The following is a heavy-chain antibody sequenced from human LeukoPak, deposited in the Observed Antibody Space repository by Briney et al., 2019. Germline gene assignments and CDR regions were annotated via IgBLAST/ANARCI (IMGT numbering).Heavy chain of an antibody. CDR1: GGTFTSYD. J-gene: IGHJ6*03. CDR3: ARAGGGGGYYYYYYMDV. Sequence: GASVKVSCKASGGTFTSYDINWVRQATGQGLEWMGWMNPNSGNTGYAQKFQGRVTITRNTSISTAYMELSSLRSEDTAVYYCARAGGGGGYYYYYYMDVWGKGTTVTVSS. V-gene: IGHV1-8*03. CDR2: MNPNSGNT. D-gene: IGHD3-16*01.